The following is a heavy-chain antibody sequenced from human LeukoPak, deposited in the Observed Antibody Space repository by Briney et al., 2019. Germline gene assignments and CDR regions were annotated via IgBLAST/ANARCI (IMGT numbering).Heavy chain of an antibody. CDR2: ISSTSSYT. Sequence: PGGSLRLSCAASGFTFSDYYMTWIRQAPGKGLEWVSYISSTSSYTNYADSVKGRFTISRNNAKNSLYLQMNSLRAEDAAVYYCARWRAFCDTTTCYQPFDYWGQGTLVSVSS. CDR1: GFTFSDYY. CDR3: ARWRAFCDTTTCYQPFDY. D-gene: IGHD2-2*01. J-gene: IGHJ4*02. V-gene: IGHV3-11*03.